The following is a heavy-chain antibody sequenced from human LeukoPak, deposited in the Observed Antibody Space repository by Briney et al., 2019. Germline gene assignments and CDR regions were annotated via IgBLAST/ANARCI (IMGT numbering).Heavy chain of an antibody. CDR1: GYTFTSYD. J-gene: IGHJ4*02. Sequence: AASVKVSCKASGYTFTSYDINWVRQATGQGLEWMGWMNPNSGNTGYAQKFQGRVTMTRNTSISTAYMELSSLRSGDTAVYYCARAKYYDFWSGYKNPDYWGQGTLVTVSS. D-gene: IGHD3-3*01. V-gene: IGHV1-8*01. CDR2: MNPNSGNT. CDR3: ARAKYYDFWSGYKNPDY.